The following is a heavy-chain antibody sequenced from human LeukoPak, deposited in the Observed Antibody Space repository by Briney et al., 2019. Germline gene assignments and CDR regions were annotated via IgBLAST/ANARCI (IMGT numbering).Heavy chain of an antibody. D-gene: IGHD5-12*01. CDR2: INPNSGGT. J-gene: IGHJ4*02. CDR3: ARDWASCYGVAKKYYFDY. V-gene: IGHV1-2*02. Sequence: ASVKVSCKASGYTFTGYYMHWVRQAPGQGLEWMGWINPNSGGTNYAQKFQGRVTMTRDTSISTAYMELSRLRSDDTAVYYCARDWASCYGVAKKYYFDYWGQGTLVTVSS. CDR1: GYTFTGYY.